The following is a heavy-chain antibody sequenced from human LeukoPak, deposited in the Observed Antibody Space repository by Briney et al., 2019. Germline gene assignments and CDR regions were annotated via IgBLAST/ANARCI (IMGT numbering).Heavy chain of an antibody. CDR3: ARELGYCSSTSCYGAFDI. D-gene: IGHD2-2*01. CDR1: GGSISSYY. CDR2: IYYSGST. Sequence: PSETLSLTCTVSGGSISSYYWSWIRQPPGKGLEWIGYIYYSGSTYYNPSLKSRVTISVDTSKNLFSLKLSSVTAADTAVYYCARELGYCSSTSCYGAFDIWGQGTMVTVSS. J-gene: IGHJ3*02. V-gene: IGHV4-59*01.